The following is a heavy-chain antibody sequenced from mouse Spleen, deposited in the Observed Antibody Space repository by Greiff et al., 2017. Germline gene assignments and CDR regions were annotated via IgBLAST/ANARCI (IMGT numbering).Heavy chain of an antibody. CDR2: IDPETGGT. J-gene: IGHJ1*01. CDR1: GYTFTDYE. Sequence: VQLQQSGAELVRPGASVTLSCKASGYTFTDYEMHWVKQTPVHGLEWIGAIDPETGGTAYNQKFKGKAILTADKSSSTAYMELRSLTSEDSAVYYCVPAYYGNYFFVWGAGTTVTVSS. CDR3: VPAYYGNYFFV. D-gene: IGHD2-10*01. V-gene: IGHV1-15*01.